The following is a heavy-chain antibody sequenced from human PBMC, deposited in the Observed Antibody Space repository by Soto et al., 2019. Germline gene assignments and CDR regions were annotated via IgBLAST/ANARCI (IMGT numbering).Heavy chain of an antibody. CDR2: IIPIFGTA. J-gene: IGHJ5*02. V-gene: IGHV1-69*13. D-gene: IGHD6-19*01. CDR3: ARDHDSSGPYGSNNWFDP. Sequence: GASVKVSCKASGGTFSSYAIGWVRQAPGQGLEWMGGIIPIFGTANYAQKFQSRVTITADESTSTAYMELSSLRSEDTAVYYCARDHDSSGPYGSNNWFDPWGQGTLVTVSS. CDR1: GGTFSSYA.